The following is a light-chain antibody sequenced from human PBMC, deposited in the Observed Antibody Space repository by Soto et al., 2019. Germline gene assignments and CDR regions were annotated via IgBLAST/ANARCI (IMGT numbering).Light chain of an antibody. J-gene: IGKJ2*01. Sequence: EIVMTQSPATLSVSPGERATFSCRASQSVSSNLAWYQQKPGQAPRLLIYGASTRATGIPARFSGSGSGTEFTLTISSLQSEDFAVYYCQQYNNWPPEYTFGQGTKVDIK. CDR1: QSVSSN. CDR3: QQYNNWPPEYT. CDR2: GAS. V-gene: IGKV3-15*01.